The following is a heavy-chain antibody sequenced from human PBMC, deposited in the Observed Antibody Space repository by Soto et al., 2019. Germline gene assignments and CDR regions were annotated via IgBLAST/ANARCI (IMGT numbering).Heavy chain of an antibody. V-gene: IGHV3-30-3*01. CDR2: ISDDGSNK. J-gene: IGHJ4*02. CDR3: ARFMGSSGCTDFDY. D-gene: IGHD6-19*01. CDR1: GFTFRSYA. Sequence: VGSLRLSCAASGFTFRSYAMHWVRQAPGKGREWVAIISDDGSNKHHADAVKGRFTISRDNSKDTLYLQMNSLRPEDTAVYYCARFMGSSGCTDFDYWGQGTLVTVSS.